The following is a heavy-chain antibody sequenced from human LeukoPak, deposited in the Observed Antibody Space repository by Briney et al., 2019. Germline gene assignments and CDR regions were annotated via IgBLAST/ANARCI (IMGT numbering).Heavy chain of an antibody. CDR2: INPSGGST. J-gene: IGHJ4*02. CDR1: GYTFTSYY. CDR3: AAVGPFASDYFDY. D-gene: IGHD6-19*01. V-gene: IGHV1-46*01. Sequence: ASVKVSCKASGYTFTSYYMHWVRQAPGQGLEWMGIINPSGGSTNYAQKFQERVTITRDMSTSTAYMELSSLRSEDTAVYYCAAVGPFASDYFDYWGQGTLVTVSS.